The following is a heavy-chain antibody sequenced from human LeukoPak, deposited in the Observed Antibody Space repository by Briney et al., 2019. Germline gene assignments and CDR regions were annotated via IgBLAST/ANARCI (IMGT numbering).Heavy chain of an antibody. CDR1: GGSISSSSYY. D-gene: IGHD2-2*01. CDR2: IYYSGST. CDR3: ARQANAPSTIDY. V-gene: IGHV4-39*01. J-gene: IGHJ4*02. Sequence: PSETLSLTCTVSGGSISSSSYYWGWIRQPPGKGLEWIGIIYYSGSTYYNPSLKSRVTISVDTSKNQFSLRLSSVTAADTAVYYCARQANAPSTIDYWGQGTLVTVSS.